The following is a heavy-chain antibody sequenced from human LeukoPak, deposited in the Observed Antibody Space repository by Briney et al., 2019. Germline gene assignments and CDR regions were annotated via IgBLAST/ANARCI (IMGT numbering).Heavy chain of an antibody. CDR2: INHSGST. V-gene: IGHV4-34*01. J-gene: IGHJ6*02. D-gene: IGHD3-22*01. CDR3: ARGLSSSGYYYYYYGMDV. CDR1: GGSFSGYY. Sequence: PSETLSLTCAVYGGSFSGYYWSWIRQPPGKGLEWIGEINHSGSTNYNPSLKSRVTISVVTSKNQFSLKLSSVTAADTAVYYCARGLSSSGYYYYYYGMDVWGQGTTVTVSS.